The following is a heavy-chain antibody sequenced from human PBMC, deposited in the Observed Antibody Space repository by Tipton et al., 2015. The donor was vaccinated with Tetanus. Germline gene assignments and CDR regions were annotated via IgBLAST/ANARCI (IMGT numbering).Heavy chain of an antibody. CDR1: GYTFTGYY. V-gene: IGHV1-2*02. Sequence: QLVQSGAEVKKPGASVKVSCKASGYTFTGYYIYWVRQAPGQGLEWMGWIDPNSGGTVYAQKFQGRVTMTRDTSISTAYMELRSLRSDDTAVYYCARDRGDYIYYGMDVWGPRTTVTVS. CDR3: ARDRGDYIYYGMDV. J-gene: IGHJ6*02. CDR2: IDPNSGGT. D-gene: IGHD3-22*01.